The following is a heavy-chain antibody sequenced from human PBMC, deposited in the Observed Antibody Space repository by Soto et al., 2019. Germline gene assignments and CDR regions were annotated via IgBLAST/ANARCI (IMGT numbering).Heavy chain of an antibody. D-gene: IGHD3-10*01. Sequence: QVQLQESGPGLVKPSQTLSLTCTVSGGSISSGGYYWSWIRQHPGKGLEWIGYIYYSGSTYYNPSRKSRVTISVDTSKHQFSLKLSSVTAADTAVYYCARDPYGSGIYFDYWGQGTLVTVSS. CDR2: IYYSGST. CDR3: ARDPYGSGIYFDY. CDR1: GGSISSGGYY. V-gene: IGHV4-31*03. J-gene: IGHJ4*02.